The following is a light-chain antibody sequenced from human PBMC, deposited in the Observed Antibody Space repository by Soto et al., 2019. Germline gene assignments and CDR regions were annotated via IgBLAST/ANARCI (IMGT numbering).Light chain of an antibody. CDR1: SSNIGSHT. J-gene: IGLJ2*01. CDR2: SNT. V-gene: IGLV1-44*01. CDR3: AAWDDSLTGVV. Sequence: QSALTQPPSASGTPGQTIAISCSGGSSNIGSHTVNWYQQLPGTAPRLLIYSNTQRPSGVPDRFSGSKSGTSASLAISGLQSEYEGDYYCAAWDDSLTGVVFGGGTKVTVL.